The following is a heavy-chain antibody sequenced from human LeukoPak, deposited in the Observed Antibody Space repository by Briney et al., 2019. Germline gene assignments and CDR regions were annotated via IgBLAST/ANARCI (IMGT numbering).Heavy chain of an antibody. Sequence: GGSLEPSCAPPGLTLITYGMNWVGQAPAKGWEWVAVIWYDGSNKYYADSVKGRFTISRDNSKNTLYLQMNSLRAEDTAVYYCAKGEGTMANWGQGTLVTVSS. CDR2: IWYDGSNK. V-gene: IGHV3-33*06. D-gene: IGHD3-10*01. J-gene: IGHJ4*02. CDR1: GLTLITYG. CDR3: AKGEGTMAN.